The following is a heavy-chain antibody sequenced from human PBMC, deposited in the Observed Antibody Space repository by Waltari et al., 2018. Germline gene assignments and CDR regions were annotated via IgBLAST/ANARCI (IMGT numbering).Heavy chain of an antibody. CDR2: ISHNGNYV. CDR1: GFGFSEHS. CDR3: ARDGCTLGNCFPGYFDY. V-gene: IGHV3-21*02. D-gene: IGHD2-15*01. Sequence: EVQLVDSGGGLVRPGGSLRLSCAASGFGFSEHSLNWVRQVPGKGLEWVASISHNGNYVYYAASVKGRFTISRDNAKNLLFLQMNSLRADDTGVYYCARDGCTLGNCFPGYFDYWGQGTPVSVSS. J-gene: IGHJ4*02.